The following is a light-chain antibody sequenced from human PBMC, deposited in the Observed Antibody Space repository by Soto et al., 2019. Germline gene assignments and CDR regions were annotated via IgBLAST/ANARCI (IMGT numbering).Light chain of an antibody. Sequence: EIVRTQSPVTLSVYPGERVTLSCRASQSVSNNLAWYQQKSGQAPRLLIYGASTRVTGIPAWFSGSGSGTAFTLTISSPQSKDLSIYYCQQYHNLPPVTFGQGTRL. V-gene: IGKV3-15*01. CDR1: QSVSNN. CDR3: QQYHNLPPVT. CDR2: GAS. J-gene: IGKJ5*01.